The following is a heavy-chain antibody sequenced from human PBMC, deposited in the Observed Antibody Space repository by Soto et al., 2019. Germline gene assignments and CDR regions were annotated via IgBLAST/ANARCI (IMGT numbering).Heavy chain of an antibody. Sequence: QLQLQESGPGLVKPSETLSLTCIVSGGSISISSSYWAWIRQPPGKGLEWIGTVYYTGSTYYNPSLKSRVTMSVDTSKNQFSLSLSPVTAAATAVYYCARHPMEQWLVPGYFAYWGQGPLVTVSS. V-gene: IGHV4-39*01. J-gene: IGHJ4*02. CDR3: ARHPMEQWLVPGYFAY. CDR1: GGSISISSSY. D-gene: IGHD6-19*01. CDR2: VYYTGST.